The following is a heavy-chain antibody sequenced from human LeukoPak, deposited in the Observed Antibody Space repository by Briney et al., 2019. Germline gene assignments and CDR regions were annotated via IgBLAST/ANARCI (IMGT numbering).Heavy chain of an antibody. CDR3: AASTTRITMKVDI. J-gene: IGHJ3*02. CDR1: GDSVSSNSAA. D-gene: IGHD3-22*01. CDR2: TYYRSKWYN. V-gene: IGHV6-1*01. Sequence: SQTLSLTCAISGDSVSSNSAAWNWIRQSPSRGLEWLGRTYYRSKWYNDYAVSVKSRVTINPDTSKNQFSLQLNSVTPEDTAVYYCAASTTRITMKVDIWGQGTMVTVSS.